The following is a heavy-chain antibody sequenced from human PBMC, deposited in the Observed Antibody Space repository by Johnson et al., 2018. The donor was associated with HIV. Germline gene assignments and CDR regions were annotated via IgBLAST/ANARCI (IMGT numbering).Heavy chain of an antibody. D-gene: IGHD3-3*01. CDR2: IKQDGSAK. Sequence: VQLVESGGGLVQPGGSLRLSCGASIFTFSRYWMSWVRQAPGKGLEWVAYIKQDGSAKHYVDSVEGRFTISRDNAKNSLYLQMDSLRVEDTAVYYCARGFRSAFVDSFDIWGQGRMVTVSS. V-gene: IGHV3-7*04. CDR3: ARGFRSAFVDSFDI. CDR1: IFTFSRYW. J-gene: IGHJ3*02.